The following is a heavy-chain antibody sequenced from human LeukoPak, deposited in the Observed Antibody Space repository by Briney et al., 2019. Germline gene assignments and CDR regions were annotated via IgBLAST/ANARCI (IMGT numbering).Heavy chain of an antibody. V-gene: IGHV1-18*01. Sequence: GASVKVSCKASGYTFTSYGISWVRQAPGQGLEWMGLISAYNGNTNYAQKLQGRVTMTTDTSTSTAYMELRSLRSDDTAVYYCARDPSYYDSSGYYFYQLPPDYWGQGTLVTVSS. D-gene: IGHD3-22*01. J-gene: IGHJ4*02. CDR1: GYTFTSYG. CDR3: ARDPSYYDSSGYYFYQLPPDY. CDR2: ISAYNGNT.